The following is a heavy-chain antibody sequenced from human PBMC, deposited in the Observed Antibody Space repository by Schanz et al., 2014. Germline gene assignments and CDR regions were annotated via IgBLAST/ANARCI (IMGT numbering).Heavy chain of an antibody. V-gene: IGHV3-23*04. Sequence: EVQLVESGGGLVPPGGSLRLSCAASGFNFSDYAMCWVRQAPGKGLEWVSAISGGGGTTYYTDSVKGRFTISRDNSKRTLYLQMNSLRAEDTAVYYCAKDGPGGSGSYSADGGMDVWGQGTTVTVSS. D-gene: IGHD3-10*01. J-gene: IGHJ6*02. CDR1: GFNFSDYA. CDR2: ISGGGGTT. CDR3: AKDGPGGSGSYSADGGMDV.